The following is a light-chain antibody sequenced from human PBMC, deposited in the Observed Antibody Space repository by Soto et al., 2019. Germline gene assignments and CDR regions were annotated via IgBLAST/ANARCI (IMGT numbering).Light chain of an antibody. CDR1: QSISDY. Sequence: TKMNQSRSTLSASVGECIFLSCRASQSISDYMAWYQQKPGKAPKLLIYDASTLESGVPSRFTGSGCGTDFTLTISSLQPEDFVTYFCQQSYTTPITFGQGTRLEIK. J-gene: IGKJ5*01. V-gene: IGKV1-39*01. CDR3: QQSYTTPIT. CDR2: DAS.